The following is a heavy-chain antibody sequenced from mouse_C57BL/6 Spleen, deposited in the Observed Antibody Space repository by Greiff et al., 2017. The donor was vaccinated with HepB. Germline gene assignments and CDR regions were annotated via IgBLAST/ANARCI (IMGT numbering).Heavy chain of an antibody. Sequence: EVQLQQSGPELVKPGASVKIPCKASGYTFTDYNMDWVKQSHGKSLEWIGDINPNNGGTNYNQKFKGKATLTVDKSSSTAYMELRSLTSEDTAVYYCARSGYSNYAMDYWGQGTSVTVSS. D-gene: IGHD2-5*01. CDR1: GYTFTDYN. J-gene: IGHJ4*01. CDR2: INPNNGGT. V-gene: IGHV1-18*01. CDR3: ARSGYSNYAMDY.